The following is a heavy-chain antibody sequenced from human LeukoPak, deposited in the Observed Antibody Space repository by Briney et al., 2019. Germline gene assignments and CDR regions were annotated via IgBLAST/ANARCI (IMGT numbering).Heavy chain of an antibody. D-gene: IGHD2-21*01. CDR2: IKNDGSGI. CDR1: GFSFSNTW. J-gene: IGHJ4*02. Sequence: PGGSLRLSCAASGFSFSNTWMHWVRQAPGKGLVWVARIKNDGSGIIYADSVKGRFTISRDNPRNTLYLQMNSLRGEDTAVYYCARERGVSHPFDYWGQGTLVTVSS. CDR3: ARERGVSHPFDY. V-gene: IGHV3-74*01.